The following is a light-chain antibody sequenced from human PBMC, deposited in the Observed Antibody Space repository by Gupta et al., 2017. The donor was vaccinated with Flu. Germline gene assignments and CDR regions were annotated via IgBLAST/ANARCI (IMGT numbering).Light chain of an antibody. Sequence: ERATLSCRATQSISSYLAWYQHKPGQAPRLLIYDASNRATGIPDRFSGGGSGTDFTLTISSLEPEDFAVYYCQQRSNWPRNTFGQGTKLEIK. J-gene: IGKJ2*01. V-gene: IGKV3-11*01. CDR3: QQRSNWPRNT. CDR2: DAS. CDR1: QSISSY.